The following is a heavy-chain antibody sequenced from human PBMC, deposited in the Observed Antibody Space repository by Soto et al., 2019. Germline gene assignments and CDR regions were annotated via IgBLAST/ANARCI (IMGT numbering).Heavy chain of an antibody. CDR2: ITDGADNT. V-gene: IGHV3-23*01. CDR3: AKGRIAVAAPYNWFDP. CDR1: GFHYGSYS. D-gene: IGHD6-19*01. J-gene: IGHJ5*02. Sequence: GLMRLSSVAAGFHYGSYSRSWVRPAPGKGLEWVSTITDGADNTHYAASVKGRFTISRDNSKNTLSLQMNSLRVEDTAVYHCAKGRIAVAAPYNWFDPWGQGTLVTVSS.